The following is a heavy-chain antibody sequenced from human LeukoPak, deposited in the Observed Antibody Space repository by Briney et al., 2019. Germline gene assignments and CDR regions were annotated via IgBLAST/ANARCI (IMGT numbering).Heavy chain of an antibody. D-gene: IGHD5-18*01. J-gene: IGHJ6*02. Sequence: SETLSLTCTVSGGSISSYYWSWIRQPPGKGLEWIGYIYYSGSTNYNPSLKSRVTISVDTSKNQFSLKLSSVTAADTAVYYCAADRSGYSYGLDYYYYYGMDVWGQGTTVTVSS. CDR2: IYYSGST. CDR1: GGSISSYY. CDR3: AADRSGYSYGLDYYYYYGMDV. V-gene: IGHV4-59*01.